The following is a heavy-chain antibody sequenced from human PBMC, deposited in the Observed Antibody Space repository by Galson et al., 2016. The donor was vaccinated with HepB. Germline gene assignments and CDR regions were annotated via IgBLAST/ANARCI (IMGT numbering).Heavy chain of an antibody. CDR2: IKSRSDGGRT. CDR3: TTYVSGAFDI. J-gene: IGHJ3*02. V-gene: IGHV3-15*01. D-gene: IGHD3-10*02. Sequence: SLRLSCAASGFTFSDAWMSWVRQAPGKGLEWVGRIKSRSDGGRTDYGAPVKGRFTISRDDSKNTVSLQMNGLKTEDTGVYYCTTYVSGAFDIWGQGTMVTVSS. CDR1: GFTFSDAW.